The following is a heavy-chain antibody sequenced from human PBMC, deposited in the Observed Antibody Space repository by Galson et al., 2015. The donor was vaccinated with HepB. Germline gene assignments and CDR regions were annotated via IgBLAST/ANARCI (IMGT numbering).Heavy chain of an antibody. J-gene: IGHJ3*02. V-gene: IGHV4-59*01. Sequence: TLSLTCTVSGGSISSYYWSWIRQPPGKGLEWIGYIYYSGSTNYNPSLKSRVTISVDTSKNQFSLKLSSVTAADTAVYYCARDQRIQLWLGAFDIWGQGTMVTVSS. CDR3: ARDQRIQLWLGAFDI. D-gene: IGHD5-18*01. CDR2: IYYSGST. CDR1: GGSISSYY.